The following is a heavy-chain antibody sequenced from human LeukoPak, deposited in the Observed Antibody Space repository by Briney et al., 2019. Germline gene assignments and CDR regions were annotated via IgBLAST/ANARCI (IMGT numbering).Heavy chain of an antibody. V-gene: IGHV4-4*02. J-gene: IGHJ5*02. CDR1: GFTLSSYAM. D-gene: IGHD3-10*01. Sequence: GSLRLSCAASGFTLSSYAMSWVRQPPGKGLEWIGQIFHSGSTSYSPSLKSRVTISVDKSKNQFSLKLTSVTAADTAVYYCARGGSGSYFWFDPWGQGTLVTVSS. CDR2: IFHSGST. CDR3: ARGGSGSYFWFDP.